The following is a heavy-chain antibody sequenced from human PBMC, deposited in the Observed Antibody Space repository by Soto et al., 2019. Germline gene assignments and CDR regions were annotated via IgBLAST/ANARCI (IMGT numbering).Heavy chain of an antibody. V-gene: IGHV1-69*01. CDR3: ARGWGYDSTDYYYAC. J-gene: IGHJ4*02. CDR2: IIPIFGTA. CDR1: GGSFNRHT. D-gene: IGHD3-22*01. Sequence: QVQLVQSGAEVRKPGSSVRVSCKASGGSFNRHTISWVRQAPGQGLEWMGGIIPIFGTANHDQKFQGRVTIIADESTSIVNMELSSLRSDDTAIYYCARGWGYDSTDYYYACWGQGTLVIVSS.